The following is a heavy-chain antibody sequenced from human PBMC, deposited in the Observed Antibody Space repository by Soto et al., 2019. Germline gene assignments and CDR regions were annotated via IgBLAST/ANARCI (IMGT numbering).Heavy chain of an antibody. J-gene: IGHJ4*02. D-gene: IGHD3-22*01. V-gene: IGHV2-5*02. CDR2: VYWDDDR. CDR3: AQLYYFDRRIDY. Sequence: QITLTESGPSLVKPTQTLTLTCTFSGFSLTTSGLGVGWIRQPPGKALEWLALVYWDDDRRYSPSLKSRLAITKDTSKNQVVLTMTNMDPVDTATYFRAQLYYFDRRIDYWGQGTLVTVSS. CDR1: GFSLTTSGLG.